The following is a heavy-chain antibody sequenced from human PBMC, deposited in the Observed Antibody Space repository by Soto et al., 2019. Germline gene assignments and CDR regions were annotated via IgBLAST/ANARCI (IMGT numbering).Heavy chain of an antibody. CDR2: IYYSGSA. CDR1: GGSISSSRSY. Sequence: ASETLSLTCNVSGGSISSSRSYWGWIRQPPGKGLEWIGSIYYSGSAYSNPSLKSRATTSVDTPKNQFSLKLSSVTAADTAVYYCARRQWNGYYFDYWGQGTLVTVSS. CDR3: ARRQWNGYYFDY. J-gene: IGHJ4*02. D-gene: IGHD1-1*01. V-gene: IGHV4-39*01.